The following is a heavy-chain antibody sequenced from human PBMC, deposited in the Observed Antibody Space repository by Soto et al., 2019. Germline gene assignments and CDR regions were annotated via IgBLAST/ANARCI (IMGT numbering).Heavy chain of an antibody. V-gene: IGHV3-48*01. D-gene: IGHD6-6*01. CDR3: ARYGYSSSSDYYMDV. CDR1: AFTFRSYS. J-gene: IGHJ6*03. Sequence: GGSLRLSCAASAFTFRSYSMSWVRQAPGKGLEWVSYISSSSSTIYYADSVKGRFTISRDNAKNSLYLQMNSLRAEDTAAYYCARYGYSSSSDYYMDVWGKGTTVTVSS. CDR2: ISSSSSTI.